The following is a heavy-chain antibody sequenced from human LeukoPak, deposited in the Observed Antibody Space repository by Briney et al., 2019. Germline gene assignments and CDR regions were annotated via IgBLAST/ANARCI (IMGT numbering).Heavy chain of an antibody. V-gene: IGHV4-31*03. Sequence: SETLSLTCTVSGGSVSSGGYYWTWIRQHPGKGLEWIGYIYYSGSAYYNPSLKSRVIISVATSKIQFSLNLTSVTAADTAVYYCATVPAAIRAVDYWGQGTLVTVSS. D-gene: IGHD2-2*01. CDR3: ATVPAAIRAVDY. J-gene: IGHJ4*02. CDR2: IYYSGSA. CDR1: GGSVSSGGYY.